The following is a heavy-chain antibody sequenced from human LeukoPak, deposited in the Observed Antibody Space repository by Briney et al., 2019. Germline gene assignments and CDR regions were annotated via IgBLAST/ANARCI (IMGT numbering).Heavy chain of an antibody. CDR1: GFTFSNVW. CDR3: ASLEGYSPGY. CDR2: ISSSGSTI. D-gene: IGHD5-18*01. Sequence: PGGSLRLSCAASGFTFSNVWMSWVRQAPGKGLEWVSYISSSGSTIYYADSVKGRFTISRDNAKNSLYLQMNSLRAEDTAVYYCASLEGYSPGYWGQGTLVTVSS. J-gene: IGHJ4*02. V-gene: IGHV3-11*04.